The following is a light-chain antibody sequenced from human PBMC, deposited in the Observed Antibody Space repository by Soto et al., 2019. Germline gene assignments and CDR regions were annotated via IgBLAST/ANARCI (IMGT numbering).Light chain of an antibody. Sequence: QSVLAQPASVSGSPGQSITISCTGTSSDVGGYNYVSWYQQHPGKAPKLMIYDVNNRPSGVSDRFSASTSGNTPSLTLSGLQAEDEADYFCTSYTSSNTLYVLGAGTKVTVL. CDR3: TSYTSSNTLYV. CDR1: SSDVGGYNY. V-gene: IGLV2-14*01. CDR2: DVN. J-gene: IGLJ1*01.